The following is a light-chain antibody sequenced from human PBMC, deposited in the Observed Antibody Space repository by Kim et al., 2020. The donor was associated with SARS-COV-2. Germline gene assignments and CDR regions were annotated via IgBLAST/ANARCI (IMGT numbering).Light chain of an antibody. CDR2: RTS. Sequence: PGGTVTLTYASSNGAVTSAHNANWFQQKPGQAPMSMIHRTSNSHSWTPARFSGSLLGDEAALTLSRVQPEDEADYYCLLNYGGPWVFGGGTQLTVL. CDR1: NGAVTSAHN. J-gene: IGLJ3*02. CDR3: LLNYGGPWV. V-gene: IGLV7-43*01.